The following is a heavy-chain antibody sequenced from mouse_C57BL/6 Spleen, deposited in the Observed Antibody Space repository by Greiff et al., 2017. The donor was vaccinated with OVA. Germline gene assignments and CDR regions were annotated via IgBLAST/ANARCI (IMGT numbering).Heavy chain of an antibody. J-gene: IGHJ4*01. CDR3: ARSPDGYAMDY. Sequence: QVHVKQPGAELVMPGASVKLSCKASGYTFTSYWMHWVKQRPGQGLEWIGEIDPSDSYTNYNQKFKGKSTLTVDKSSSTAYMQLSSQSSEESAVYYCARSPDGYAMDYWGKGPSVTVSS. V-gene: IGHV1-69*01. CDR2: IDPSDSYT. CDR1: GYTFTSYW.